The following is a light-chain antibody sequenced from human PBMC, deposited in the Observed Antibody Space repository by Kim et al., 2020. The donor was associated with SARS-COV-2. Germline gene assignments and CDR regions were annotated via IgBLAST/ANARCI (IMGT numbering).Light chain of an antibody. V-gene: IGKV3-15*01. CDR1: QSVSSN. J-gene: IGKJ1*01. CDR2: GAS. CDR3: QQYNNWPPWT. Sequence: SPGEIATVSCRASQSVSSNLAWYQQKPGQAPRLLIYGASTRATGIPARFSGSGSGTEFTLTISSLQSEDFAVYYCQQYNNWPPWTFGQGTKVDIK.